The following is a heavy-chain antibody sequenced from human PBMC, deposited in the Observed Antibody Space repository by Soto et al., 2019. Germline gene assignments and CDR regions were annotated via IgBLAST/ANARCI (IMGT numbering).Heavy chain of an antibody. CDR2: INSDGSST. J-gene: IGHJ4*02. V-gene: IGHV3-74*01. D-gene: IGHD6-13*01. CDR3: ARDRVQQLVPGLVDY. Sequence: EVQLVESGGGLVQPGGSLRLSCAASGFTFSSYWMHWVRQAPGKGLVWVSRINSDGSSTSYADSVKGRFTISRDNAKNTLYLQMNSLRAEDTAVYYCARDRVQQLVPGLVDYWGQGTLVTVSS. CDR1: GFTFSSYW.